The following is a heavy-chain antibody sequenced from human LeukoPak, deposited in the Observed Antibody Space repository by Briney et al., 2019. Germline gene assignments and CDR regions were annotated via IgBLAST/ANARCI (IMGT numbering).Heavy chain of an antibody. CDR2: IYYSGST. V-gene: IGHV4-59*01. CDR1: GGSFSGYY. D-gene: IGHD6-13*01. Sequence: SQTLSLTCAVYGGSFSGYYWSWIRQPPGKGLEWIGYIYYSGSTYYNPSLKSRVTISVDTSKNQFSLKLSSVTAADTAVYYCARTGYSSSWFDYWGQGTLVTVSS. CDR3: ARTGYSSSWFDY. J-gene: IGHJ4*02.